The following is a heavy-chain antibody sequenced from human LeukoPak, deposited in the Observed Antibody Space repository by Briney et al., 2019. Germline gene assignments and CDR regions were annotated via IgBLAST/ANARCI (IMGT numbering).Heavy chain of an antibody. CDR2: IYPADSDA. CDR3: ARRGGGYVDF. J-gene: IGHJ4*02. V-gene: IGHV5-51*01. Sequence: GESLKISCKGSGYSFATYWIGWVRQMPGKGLEWMGIIYPADSDARYSPSFQGQVTISADKSISTAYLQWGSLKASGTAMYYCARRGGGYVDFWGQGTLVTVSS. D-gene: IGHD2-15*01. CDR1: GYSFATYW.